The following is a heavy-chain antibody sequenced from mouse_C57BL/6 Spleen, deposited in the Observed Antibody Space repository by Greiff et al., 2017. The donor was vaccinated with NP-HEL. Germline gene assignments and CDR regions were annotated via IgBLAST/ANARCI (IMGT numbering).Heavy chain of an antibody. D-gene: IGHD2-5*01. V-gene: IGHV1-78*01. Sequence: VKLMESDAELVKPGASVKISCKVSGYTFTDHTIHWMKQRPEQGLEWIGYIYPRDGSTKYNEKFKGKATLTADKSSSTAYMQLNSLTSEDSAVYFCARSYYSNYEDWYFDVWGTGTTVTVSS. J-gene: IGHJ1*03. CDR2: IYPRDGST. CDR1: GYTFTDHT. CDR3: ARSYYSNYEDWYFDV.